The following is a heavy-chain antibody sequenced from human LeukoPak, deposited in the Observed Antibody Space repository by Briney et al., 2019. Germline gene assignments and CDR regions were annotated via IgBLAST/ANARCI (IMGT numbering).Heavy chain of an antibody. Sequence: GASVKVSCKASGYTFSSYGVSWIRQAPGQGLEWMGSISIYNGNTKYAENFQGRVTMTTDTSTSTAYMELSLRSDDTAMYYCARDQYDSVWGSYRPYFDFWGQGTLVTVSS. CDR1: GYTFSSYG. V-gene: IGHV1-18*01. D-gene: IGHD3-16*02. J-gene: IGHJ4*02. CDR3: ARDQYDSVWGSYRPYFDF. CDR2: ISIYNGNT.